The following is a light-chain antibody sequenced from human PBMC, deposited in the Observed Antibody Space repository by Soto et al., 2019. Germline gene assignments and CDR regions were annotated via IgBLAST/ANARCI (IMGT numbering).Light chain of an antibody. CDR1: NSNIGAGYD. V-gene: IGLV1-40*01. J-gene: IGLJ3*02. Sequence: QPVLTQPPSVSGAPGQRVTTSCTGGNSNIGAGYDVHWYRQISGTAPKLLIYGDNNRPSGVPDRFSGSKSGTSASLAITGLQAEDEADYYCHSYDSGLSGSVFGGGTKVTVL. CDR3: HSYDSGLSGSV. CDR2: GDN.